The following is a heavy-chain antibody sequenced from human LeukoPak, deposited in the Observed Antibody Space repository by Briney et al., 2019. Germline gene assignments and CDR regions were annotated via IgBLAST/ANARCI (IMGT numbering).Heavy chain of an antibody. D-gene: IGHD3-9*01. CDR1: GYTFTSYG. J-gene: IGHJ5*02. Sequence: GASVKVSCKASGYTFTSYGISWVRQAPGKGLEWMGGVDPEDGETIYSQNFQGRVIMTEDRSTDTAYMELSSLRSEDTAVYFCVNSLRYFDWSFDPWGQGTLVSVSS. CDR2: VDPEDGET. CDR3: VNSLRYFDWSFDP. V-gene: IGHV1-24*01.